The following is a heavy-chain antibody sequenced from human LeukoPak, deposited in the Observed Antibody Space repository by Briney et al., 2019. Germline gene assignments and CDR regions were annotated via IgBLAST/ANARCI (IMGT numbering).Heavy chain of an antibody. J-gene: IGHJ4*02. CDR1: GGSFSGYH. Sequence: SETLSLTCAVYGGSFSGYHWSWIRQSPGKGLEWIGEINYSGSTTNYNPSLKSRLTISIDTSKNQLSLKLSSVTAADTAVYYCAGLTTVVTVGNDNFDYWGQGTLVTVSS. V-gene: IGHV4-34*01. D-gene: IGHD4-23*01. CDR3: AGLTTVVTVGNDNFDY. CDR2: INYSGSTT.